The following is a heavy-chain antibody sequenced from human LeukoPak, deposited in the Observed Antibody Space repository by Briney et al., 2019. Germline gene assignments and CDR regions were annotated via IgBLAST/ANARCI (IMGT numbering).Heavy chain of an antibody. D-gene: IGHD1-26*01. Sequence: PGGSLRLSCAGSGFASSSYSIQWVRQPPGKGLESVSAITSNGGLTDYANSVTGRFTTSRDNSKNTLYLQMSSLRAEDMAVYYCARVTAGATTSNYYYYHMDVWGQGTTVTVSS. V-gene: IGHV3-64*01. CDR1: GFASSSYS. CDR2: ITSNGGLT. CDR3: ARVTAGATTSNYYYYHMDV. J-gene: IGHJ6*02.